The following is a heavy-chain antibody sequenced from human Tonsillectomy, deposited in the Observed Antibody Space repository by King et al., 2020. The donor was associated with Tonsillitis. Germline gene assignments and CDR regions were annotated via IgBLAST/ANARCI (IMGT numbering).Heavy chain of an antibody. CDR1: GFTFSSYG. CDR3: TTSGSYPAWVGYFDY. Sequence: QVQLVESGGGVVQPGRSLRLSCAASGFTFSSYGMHWVRQAPGKGLEWVAVISYDGSYKYYSDSVKGRFTISRDNAKNSLYLQMNSLRAEDTAVYYCTTSGSYPAWVGYFDYWGQGTLLTVSS. V-gene: IGHV3-30*03. CDR2: ISYDGSYK. J-gene: IGHJ4*02. D-gene: IGHD1-26*01.